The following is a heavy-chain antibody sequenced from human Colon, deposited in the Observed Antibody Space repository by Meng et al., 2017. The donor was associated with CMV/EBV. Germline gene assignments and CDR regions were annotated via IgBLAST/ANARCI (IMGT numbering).Heavy chain of an antibody. CDR3: TTFIGITGTPGY. CDR1: GFTFSNGW. V-gene: IGHV3-15*07. J-gene: IGHJ4*02. D-gene: IGHD1-20*01. Sequence: SGFTFSNGWINWVRQAPGKGLEWVGRIKSNRDGGTTDYAAPVKGRFTISRDDSKNTLYLQMNSLKTEDTAVYYCTTFIGITGTPGYWGQGTLVTVSS. CDR2: IKSNRDGGTT.